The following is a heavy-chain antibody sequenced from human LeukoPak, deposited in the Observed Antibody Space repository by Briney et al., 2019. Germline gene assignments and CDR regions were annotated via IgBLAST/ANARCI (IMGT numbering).Heavy chain of an antibody. J-gene: IGHJ6*02. CDR1: GYTFTSYH. Sequence: ASVTVSCKASGYTFTSYHIHWVRQVPGQGVEGMGVINPSEGSTDYAQKFQDRVSLTRDTSTSTVYMDLSRLRCEDTAVYYCARSDKMDVWGQGTTVTVSS. V-gene: IGHV1-46*01. CDR2: INPSEGST. CDR3: ARSDKMDV.